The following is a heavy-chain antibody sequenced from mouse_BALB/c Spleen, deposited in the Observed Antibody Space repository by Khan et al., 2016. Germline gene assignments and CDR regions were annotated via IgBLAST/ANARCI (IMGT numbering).Heavy chain of an antibody. V-gene: IGHV9-2-1*01. CDR2: RNTETGAP. CDR1: GYTFTDYS. CDR3: AIRVRWYFDV. J-gene: IGHJ1*01. D-gene: IGHD1-2*01. Sequence: QIQLVQSGPELKKPGETVKISCKASGYTFTDYSMHWVKQAPGKGLKWMGWRNTETGAPTYADDFRGRFAFSLETSASTAYLQINNLKNEDTATYLCAIRVRWYFDVWGAGTTVTISS.